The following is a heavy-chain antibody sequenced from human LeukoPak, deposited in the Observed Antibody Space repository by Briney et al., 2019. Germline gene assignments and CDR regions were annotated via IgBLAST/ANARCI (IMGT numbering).Heavy chain of an antibody. D-gene: IGHD1-7*01. CDR2: ISGSGGST. CDR3: ASQTRAAQGY. V-gene: IGHV3-23*01. Sequence: GGSLRPSCAASGFTFSSYAMSWVRQAPGKGLEWVSAISGSGGSTYYADSVKGRFTISRDNSKNTLYLQMNSLRAEDTAVYYCASQTRAAQGYWGQGTLVTVSS. CDR1: GFTFSSYA. J-gene: IGHJ4*02.